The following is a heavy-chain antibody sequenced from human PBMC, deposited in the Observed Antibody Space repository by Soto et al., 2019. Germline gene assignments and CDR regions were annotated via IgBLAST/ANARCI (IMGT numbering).Heavy chain of an antibody. CDR3: AGAGSGFYGRFDL. CDR2: ISTYSGNT. V-gene: IGHV1-18*01. CDR1: GYMFTNYG. D-gene: IGHD3-22*01. J-gene: IGHJ5*02. Sequence: GASVKVSCKTSGYMFTNYGLSWVRQAPGQGLQWVGWISTYSGNTYYAQNLHGRVTVTTDTSTTTTYMELRSLKSDDTAVYYCAGAGSGFYGRFDLWGQGTRVTVSS.